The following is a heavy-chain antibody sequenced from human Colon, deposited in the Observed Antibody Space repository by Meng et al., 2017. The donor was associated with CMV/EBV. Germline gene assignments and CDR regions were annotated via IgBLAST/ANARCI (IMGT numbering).Heavy chain of an antibody. Sequence: LRLSCTVSGGSISSYYWSWIRQPPGKGLEWIGYIYYSGSTNYNPSLKSRVTISVDTSKNQFSLKLSSVTAADTAVYYCARTRGALRFLEWLSEDMGKYYYYGMDVWGQGTTVTVSS. CDR2: IYYSGST. V-gene: IGHV4-59*01. J-gene: IGHJ6*02. D-gene: IGHD3-3*01. CDR1: GGSISSYY. CDR3: ARTRGALRFLEWLSEDMGKYYYYGMDV.